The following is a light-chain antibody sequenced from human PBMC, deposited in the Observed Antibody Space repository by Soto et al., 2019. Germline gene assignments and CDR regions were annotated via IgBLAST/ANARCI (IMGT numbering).Light chain of an antibody. Sequence: DIQMTQSPSTLSASVGDRVTITCRASQSISSWLAWYQQKPGKAPKLLIYDASSLESGVPSRFSGSRSGTEFTLTISSLQPDDFATYYCQQYNSYRLTFGGGTKVEIK. J-gene: IGKJ4*01. CDR3: QQYNSYRLT. CDR1: QSISSW. V-gene: IGKV1-5*01. CDR2: DAS.